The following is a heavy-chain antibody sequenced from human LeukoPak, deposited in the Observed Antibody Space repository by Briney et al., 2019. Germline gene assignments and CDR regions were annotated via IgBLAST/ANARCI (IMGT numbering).Heavy chain of an antibody. CDR3: ARVLVVITQPFDY. D-gene: IGHD3-22*01. Sequence: GGSLRLSCAASKFTFSDYYMSWIRQAPGKGLEWVAYIDNSGRTICYADSVKGRFTISRDNAKNSLYLQMNSLRAEDTAVYYCARVLVVITQPFDYWGQGTLVTVSS. J-gene: IGHJ4*02. CDR2: IDNSGRTI. CDR1: KFTFSDYY. V-gene: IGHV3-11*01.